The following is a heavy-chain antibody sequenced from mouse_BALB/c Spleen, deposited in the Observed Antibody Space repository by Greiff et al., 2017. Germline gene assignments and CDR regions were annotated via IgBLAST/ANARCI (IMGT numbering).Heavy chain of an antibody. CDR3: ASNYEFAY. CDR2: IYPGDGDT. Sequence: QVQLKESGAELVRPGSSVKISCKASGYAFSSYWMNWVKQRPGQGLEWIGQIYPGDGDTNYNGKFKGKATLTADKSSSTAYMQLSSLTSEDSAVYFCASNYEFAYWGQGTLVTVSA. CDR1: GYAFSSYW. V-gene: IGHV1-80*01. J-gene: IGHJ3*01. D-gene: IGHD2-1*01.